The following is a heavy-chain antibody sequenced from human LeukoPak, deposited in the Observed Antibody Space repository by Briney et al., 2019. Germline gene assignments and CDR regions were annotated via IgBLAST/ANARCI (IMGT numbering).Heavy chain of an antibody. CDR3: ARGSIAVAVGKYYFDY. V-gene: IGHV3-21*01. Sequence: GGSLRLSCAASRFTFSTYSMNWVRQAPGKGLEWVSFISTSSSYIYYADSVKGRFTISRDNARNSLYLQMNSLRAEDTAVYYCARGSIAVAVGKYYFDYWGQGALVTVSS. J-gene: IGHJ4*02. CDR1: RFTFSTYS. CDR2: ISTSSSYI. D-gene: IGHD6-19*01.